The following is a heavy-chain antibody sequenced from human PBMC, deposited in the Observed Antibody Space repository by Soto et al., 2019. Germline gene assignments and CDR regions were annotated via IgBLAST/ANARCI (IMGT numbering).Heavy chain of an antibody. V-gene: IGHV4-59*01. Sequence: PSETLSLTCTVSGGSISSYYWSWIRQPPGKGLEWIGYIYYSGSTNYNPSLKSRVTISVDTSKNQFSLKLSSVTAADTAVYYCARGTVRHGMDVWGQGTTVTVTS. J-gene: IGHJ6*02. CDR1: GGSISSYY. D-gene: IGHD2-8*01. CDR2: IYYSGST. CDR3: ARGTVRHGMDV.